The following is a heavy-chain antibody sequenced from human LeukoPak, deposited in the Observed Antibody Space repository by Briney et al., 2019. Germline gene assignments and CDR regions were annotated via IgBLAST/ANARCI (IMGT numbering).Heavy chain of an antibody. D-gene: IGHD5-24*01. Sequence: SETLSLTCTVSGGSISSYYWSWIRQPLGKGLEWIGYIYYSGSTNYNPSLKSRVTISVDTSKNQFSLKLSSVTAADTAVYYCARDREMATIDWGQGTLVTVSS. CDR2: IYYSGST. CDR3: ARDREMATID. CDR1: GGSISSYY. J-gene: IGHJ4*02. V-gene: IGHV4-59*01.